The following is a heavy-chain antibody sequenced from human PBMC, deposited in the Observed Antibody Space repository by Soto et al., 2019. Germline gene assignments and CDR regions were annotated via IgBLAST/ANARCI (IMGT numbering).Heavy chain of an antibody. J-gene: IGHJ4*01. D-gene: IGHD5-18*01. CDR2: VFYSGRT. CDR3: ARRKSGYSYEYMSDG. Sequence: NPSETLSLTCSVSGGSINNFHWSWIRQPPGKGLEWIGFVFYSGRTTYNPSLQSRVTISVDPSPNHFSLKLRSVTVADTATYYCARRKSGYSYEYMSDGWGHGILVTVS. CDR1: GGSINNFH. V-gene: IGHV4-59*01.